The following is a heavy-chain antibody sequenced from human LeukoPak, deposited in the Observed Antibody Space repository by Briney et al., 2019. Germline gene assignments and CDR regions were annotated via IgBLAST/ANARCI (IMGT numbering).Heavy chain of an antibody. D-gene: IGHD3-22*01. CDR2: IKYDGSHK. CDR3: ASSHDSSSND. CDR1: GFSFSSYL. Sequence: GGSLRLSCVASGFSFSSYLMAWVRQAPGKGLEWVANIKYDGSHKYYVDSVKGRFTISRDNAKNSVYLQMNSLRVDDTAVYFCASSHDSSSNDWGQGTMVTVSS. J-gene: IGHJ4*02. V-gene: IGHV3-7*01.